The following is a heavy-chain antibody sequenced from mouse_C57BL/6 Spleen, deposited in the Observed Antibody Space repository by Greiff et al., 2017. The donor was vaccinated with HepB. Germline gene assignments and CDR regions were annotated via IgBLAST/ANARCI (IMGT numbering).Heavy chain of an antibody. J-gene: IGHJ2*01. Sequence: VQLQQPGAELVKPGASVQLSCKASGYPFTSYWITWVKQRPGQGLEWIGDIYPGSGSTNYNEKFKSKATLTVDPSSSTAYMQLSSLTSEDSAVYYCAREGITTVDYWGQGTTLTVS. D-gene: IGHD1-1*01. CDR2: IYPGSGST. CDR3: AREGITTVDY. V-gene: IGHV1-55*01. CDR1: GYPFTSYW.